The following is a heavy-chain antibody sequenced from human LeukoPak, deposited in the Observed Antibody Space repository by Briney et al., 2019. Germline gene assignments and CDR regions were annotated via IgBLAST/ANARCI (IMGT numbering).Heavy chain of an antibody. CDR2: ISAYNGNT. V-gene: IGHV1-18*01. Sequence: ASVKVSCKASGYTFTSYGISWVRQAPGQGLEWMGWISAYNGNTNYAQKLQGRVTMTTDTSTSTAYMELRSLRSDDTAVYYCARGPWQQLGVGWFDPWGQGTLVTVSS. CDR1: GYTFTSYG. D-gene: IGHD6-13*01. CDR3: ARGPWQQLGVGWFDP. J-gene: IGHJ5*02.